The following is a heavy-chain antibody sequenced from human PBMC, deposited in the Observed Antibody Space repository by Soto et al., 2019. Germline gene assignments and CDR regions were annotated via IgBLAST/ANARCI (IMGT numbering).Heavy chain of an antibody. CDR2: ISSSSYI. V-gene: IGHV3-21*01. CDR1: GFTFSSYS. Sequence: GGSLRLSCAASGFTFSSYSMNWVRQAPGKGLEWVSSISSSSYIYYADSVKDRFTISRDNAKNSLYLQMNSLRAEDTAVYYCARDQPGYSYGYGLGYWGQGTLVTVSS. D-gene: IGHD5-18*01. CDR3: ARDQPGYSYGYGLGY. J-gene: IGHJ4*02.